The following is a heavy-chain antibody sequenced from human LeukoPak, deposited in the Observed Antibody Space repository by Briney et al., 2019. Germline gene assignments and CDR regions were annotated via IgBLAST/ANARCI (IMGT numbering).Heavy chain of an antibody. CDR1: GFTFSSYA. Sequence: GGSLRLSCAASGFTFSSYAMHWVRQAPGKGLEWVAVISYDGSNKYYADSVKGQFTISRDNSKNTLYLQMNSLRAEDTAVYYCARRTAMVSLDYWGQGTLVTVSS. D-gene: IGHD5-18*01. V-gene: IGHV3-30*04. J-gene: IGHJ4*02. CDR2: ISYDGSNK. CDR3: ARRTAMVSLDY.